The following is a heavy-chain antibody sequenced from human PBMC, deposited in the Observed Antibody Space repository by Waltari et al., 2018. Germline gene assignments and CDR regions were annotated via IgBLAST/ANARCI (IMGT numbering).Heavy chain of an antibody. V-gene: IGHV3-21*01. CDR3: ARDGYNFGYYYGMDV. CDR2: IITSSSYI. J-gene: IGHJ6*02. D-gene: IGHD5-12*01. CDR1: GFTFSSYS. Sequence: EVQLVESGGGLVKPGGSLRLSCADSGFTFSSYSMNWVRQAPGKGRECVSSIITSSSYIYYADSVKGRFTIARDNAKNSLYLQMNSLRAEDTAVYYCARDGYNFGYYYGMDVWGQGTTVTVSS.